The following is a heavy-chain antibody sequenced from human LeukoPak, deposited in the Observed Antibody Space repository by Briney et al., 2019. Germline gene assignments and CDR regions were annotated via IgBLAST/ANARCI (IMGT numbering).Heavy chain of an antibody. D-gene: IGHD2-15*01. CDR3: ARTVAPSYDMDV. CDR2: IIPILGIA. CDR1: GGTFSSYA. Sequence: GSSVKVSCKASGGTFSSYAISWVRQAPGQGLEWMGRIIPILGIANYAQKFQGRVTITADKSTSTAYMELSSLRSEDTAVYYCARTVAPSYDMDVWGQGTTVTVSS. V-gene: IGHV1-69*04. J-gene: IGHJ6*02.